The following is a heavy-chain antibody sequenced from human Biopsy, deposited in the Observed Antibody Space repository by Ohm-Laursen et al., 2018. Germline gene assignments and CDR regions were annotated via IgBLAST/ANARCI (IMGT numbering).Heavy chain of an antibody. CDR2: IYSSGST. D-gene: IGHD3-22*01. V-gene: IGHV4-4*07. CDR1: GGSLSSYY. Sequence: TLSLTCTVSGGSLSSYYWSWIRQPAGKGLEWIGRIYSSGSTNYNPSLKSRVTLSMDTSKRQFSLKLSFVTTADTAVYYCARWTPEYDSSRYYLDAFDIWGQGTKVTVSS. J-gene: IGHJ3*02. CDR3: ARWTPEYDSSRYYLDAFDI.